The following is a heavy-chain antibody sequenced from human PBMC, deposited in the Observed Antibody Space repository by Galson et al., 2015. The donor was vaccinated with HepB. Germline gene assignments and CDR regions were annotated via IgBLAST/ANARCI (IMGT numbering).Heavy chain of an antibody. CDR3: AKDLTYDSSGSDY. Sequence: SLRLSCAASGFTFSSYAMSWVRQAPGKGLEWVSAISGSGGSTYYADSVKGRFTISRDNSKNTLYLQMNSLRAEDTAVYYCAKDLTYDSSGSDYWGQGTLVTVSS. D-gene: IGHD3-22*01. CDR2: ISGSGGST. CDR1: GFTFSSYA. V-gene: IGHV3-23*01. J-gene: IGHJ4*02.